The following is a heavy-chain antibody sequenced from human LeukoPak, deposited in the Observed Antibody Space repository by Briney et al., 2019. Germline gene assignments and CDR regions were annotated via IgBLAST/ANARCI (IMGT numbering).Heavy chain of an antibody. Sequence: GRSLRLSCAASGFTFSNAWMSWVRQAPGKGLEWVGRIKSKTDGGTTDYAAPVKGRFTISRDDSKNTLYLQMNSLKTEDTAVYYCTMTLWFGELFPEYWGQGTLVTVSS. CDR1: GFTFSNAW. J-gene: IGHJ4*02. CDR2: IKSKTDGGTT. CDR3: TMTLWFGELFPEY. V-gene: IGHV3-15*01. D-gene: IGHD3-10*01.